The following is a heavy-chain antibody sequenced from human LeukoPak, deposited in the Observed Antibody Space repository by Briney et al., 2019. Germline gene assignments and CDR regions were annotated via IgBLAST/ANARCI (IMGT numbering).Heavy chain of an antibody. V-gene: IGHV3-74*01. CDR2: VNADGSAT. D-gene: IGHD2-2*01. CDR1: GFTLCSYW. Sequence: GGSLRLSCAASGFTLCSYWMHWVRQAPGKGPVWVSHVNADGSATHYADSVKCRYTSSRNNAENTVHLQMNSLRAEDTAAYYCTRASWDIAFDYCGQGILVSVSS. CDR3: TRASWDIAFDY. J-gene: IGHJ4*02.